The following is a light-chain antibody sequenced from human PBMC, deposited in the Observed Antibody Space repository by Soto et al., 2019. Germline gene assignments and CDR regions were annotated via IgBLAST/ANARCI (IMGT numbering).Light chain of an antibody. CDR2: DAS. CDR1: QTVRNNY. CDR3: QQFSSYPLN. J-gene: IGKJ4*01. V-gene: IGKV3-20*01. Sequence: VLTLSPRTLSLSGGGRATVSCRASQTVRNNYLAWYQQKPGQAPRLLIYDASSRATGIPDRFSGGGSGTDFTLTIRRLEPEDSAVYYCQQFSSYPLNFRGGTKV.